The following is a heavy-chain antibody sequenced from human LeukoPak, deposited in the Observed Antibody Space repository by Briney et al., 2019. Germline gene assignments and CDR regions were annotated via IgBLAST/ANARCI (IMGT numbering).Heavy chain of an antibody. CDR1: GFSFSNFA. Sequence: PGGSLRLSCEVSGFSFSNFAMSWVRQVPGQGLEWVAHINHEGGGIQYVDSVKGRFTISRDNAKGSVYLQMNSLRAEDTAIYHCATYINWVAGDVWGQGTTVIVSS. D-gene: IGHD1-1*01. CDR2: INHEGGGI. CDR3: ATYINWVAGDV. J-gene: IGHJ6*02. V-gene: IGHV3-7*01.